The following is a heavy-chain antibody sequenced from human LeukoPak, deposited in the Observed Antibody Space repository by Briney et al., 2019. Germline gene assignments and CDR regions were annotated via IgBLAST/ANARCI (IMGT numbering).Heavy chain of an antibody. V-gene: IGHV3-23*01. CDR3: ARASYYGWTYYYYMDV. CDR1: GFTFSNYG. J-gene: IGHJ6*03. CDR2: ITATSSST. D-gene: IGHD3-10*01. Sequence: GGSLRLSCAASGFTFSNYGMSWVRQAPGKGLEWVSAITATSSSTHDADSVQGRFTISRDNSKNTLYLQMNSLRAEDTAVYYCARASYYGWTYYYYMDVWGKGTTVTVSS.